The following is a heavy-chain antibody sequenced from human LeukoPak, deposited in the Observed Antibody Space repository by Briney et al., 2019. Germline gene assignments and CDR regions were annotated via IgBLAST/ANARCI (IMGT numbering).Heavy chain of an antibody. CDR3: ARRIAAAGTFDY. V-gene: IGHV1-18*01. Sequence: APVKVSCKASGYTFTSYGISWVRQAPGQGLEWMGWISAYNGNTNYAQKLQGRVTMTTDTSTSTAYMELRSLRSDDTAVYYCARRIAAAGTFDYWGQGTLVTVSS. J-gene: IGHJ4*02. CDR1: GYTFTSYG. CDR2: ISAYNGNT. D-gene: IGHD6-13*01.